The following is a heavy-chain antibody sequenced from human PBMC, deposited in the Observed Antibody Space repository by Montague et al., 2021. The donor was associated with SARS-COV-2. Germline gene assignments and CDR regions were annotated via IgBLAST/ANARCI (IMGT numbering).Heavy chain of an antibody. CDR1: RGSVSVDY. Sequence: SETLSLTCAVSRGSVSVDYWNWVRQPPGQGLEWICEINDSGATYYNPSLKGRVTLSLDTSKKQIYLRLTFLTAADTALYFCASGRPAQGSFRHCGSMSSGALGVWAQGPLVTVSS. V-gene: IGHV4-34*10. D-gene: IGHD5-12*01. J-gene: IGHJ3*01. CDR3: ASGRPAQGSFRHCGSMSSGALGV. CDR2: INDSGAT.